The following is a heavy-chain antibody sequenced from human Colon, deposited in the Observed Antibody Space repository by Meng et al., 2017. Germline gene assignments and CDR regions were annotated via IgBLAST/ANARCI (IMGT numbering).Heavy chain of an antibody. D-gene: IGHD6-19*01. CDR2: INHSGST. J-gene: IGHJ4*02. CDR3: ASFPPPGKQWLVTDY. CDR1: GGSFSGCY. Sequence: QVQVQQWGAGLLKPSATPSLTCAVYGGSFSGCYWSWIRQPPGKGLEWIGEINHSGSTNYNPSLKSRVTISVDTSKNQFSLKLSSVTAADTAVYYCASFPPPGKQWLVTDYWGQGTLVTVAS. V-gene: IGHV4-34*01.